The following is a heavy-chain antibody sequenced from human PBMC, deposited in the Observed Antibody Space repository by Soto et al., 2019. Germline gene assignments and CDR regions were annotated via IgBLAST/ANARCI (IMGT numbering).Heavy chain of an antibody. CDR1: GFTFSDYY. CDR3: ARELERLYWAFDI. D-gene: IGHD1-1*01. CDR2: ISSSGSTI. V-gene: IGHV3-11*01. Sequence: QVQLVESGGGLVKPGWSLRLSCAASGFTFSDYYMSWIRQAPGKGLEWVSYISSSGSTIYYADYVKGRFTISRDNAKNSLYLQRNSLRAEDTAVYDCARELERLYWAFDIWGQRTMVTVSS. J-gene: IGHJ3*02.